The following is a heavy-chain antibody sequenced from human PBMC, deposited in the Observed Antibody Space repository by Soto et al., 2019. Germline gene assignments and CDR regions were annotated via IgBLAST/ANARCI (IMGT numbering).Heavy chain of an antibody. V-gene: IGHV3-30*03. CDR1: GFTFSSYG. CDR3: ARRGGSRPRLHYYFDY. J-gene: IGHJ4*02. CDR2: ISYDGSDK. Sequence: GGSLRLSCAASGFTFSSYGMHWVRQAPGKGLEWVALISYDGSDKYYADSVKGRFTISRDNSKNTLYLQMNSLRAEDTAVYYCARRGGSRPRLHYYFDYWGQGTLVTVSS. D-gene: IGHD1-26*01.